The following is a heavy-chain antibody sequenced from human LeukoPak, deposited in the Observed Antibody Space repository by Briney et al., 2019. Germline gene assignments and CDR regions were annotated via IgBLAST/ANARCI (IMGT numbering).Heavy chain of an antibody. D-gene: IGHD6-13*01. J-gene: IGHJ4*02. Sequence: GGSLRLSCAASGFTFSSYAMHWVRQATGKGLEWVAVISYDGSNKYYADSVKGRFTISRDNSKNTLYLQMNSLRAEDTAVYYCARSKAAAGHGGYFDYWGQGTLVTVSS. CDR2: ISYDGSNK. CDR1: GFTFSSYA. CDR3: ARSKAAAGHGGYFDY. V-gene: IGHV3-30-3*01.